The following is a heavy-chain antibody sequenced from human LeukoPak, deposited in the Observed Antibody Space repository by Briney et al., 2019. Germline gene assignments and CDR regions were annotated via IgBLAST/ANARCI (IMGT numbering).Heavy chain of an antibody. D-gene: IGHD5-24*01. J-gene: IGHJ4*02. CDR2: IYYSGST. CDR1: GGSISSYY. V-gene: IGHV4-59*01. CDR3: ARDSRDGYKEYFDY. Sequence: SETLSLTCTVSGGSISSYYWSWIRQPPGKGLEWIGYIYYSGSTNYNPSLKSRVTISVDTSKNQFSLKLSSVTAADTAVYYCARDSRDGYKEYFDYWGQGTLVTVSS.